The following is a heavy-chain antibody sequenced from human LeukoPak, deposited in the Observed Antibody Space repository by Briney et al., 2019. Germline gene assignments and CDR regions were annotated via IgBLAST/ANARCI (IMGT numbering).Heavy chain of an antibody. CDR2: ISSSSSYI. CDR3: ASNSNYYDSSGYYSPFDY. D-gene: IGHD3-22*01. J-gene: IGHJ4*02. Sequence: PGGSLRLSCAASGFTFSSYSMNWVRQAPGKGLEWVSSISSSSSYIYYADSVKGRFTISRDNAKNSLYLQMNSLRAEDTAVYYCASNSNYYDSSGYYSPFDYWGQGTLVTVSS. V-gene: IGHV3-21*01. CDR1: GFTFSSYS.